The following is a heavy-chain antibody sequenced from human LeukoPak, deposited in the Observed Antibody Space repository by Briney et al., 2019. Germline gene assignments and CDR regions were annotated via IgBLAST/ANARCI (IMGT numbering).Heavy chain of an antibody. J-gene: IGHJ4*02. CDR2: IGAHSGDT. CDR3: ARDRTAVYYDSSGPRKNFDY. CDR1: GYTFTNYG. V-gene: IGHV1-18*01. Sequence: ASVTVSCTASGYTFTNYGISWVRQAPGQGLEWMGWIGAHSGDTNYAQKFQGRVTMTTETSMSTAYMELRSLRSDDTAVYYCARDRTAVYYDSSGPRKNFDYWGQGTLVTVSS. D-gene: IGHD3-22*01.